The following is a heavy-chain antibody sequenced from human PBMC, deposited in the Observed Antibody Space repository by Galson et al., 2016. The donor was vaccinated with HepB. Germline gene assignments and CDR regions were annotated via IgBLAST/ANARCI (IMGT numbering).Heavy chain of an antibody. CDR3: ARGRTTYYFGLGTFEP. J-gene: IGHJ5*02. V-gene: IGHV4-34*01. Sequence: SETLSLTCAVYGGSFSDHFWSWIRQPPGKGLEWIGEINHSGSTNYNPSLKSRVAISVDTSKEQFSVKLNSVTAADTAVYYCARGRTTYYFGLGTFEPWGQGTLVTVSS. CDR2: INHSGST. CDR1: GGSFSDHF. D-gene: IGHD3-10*01.